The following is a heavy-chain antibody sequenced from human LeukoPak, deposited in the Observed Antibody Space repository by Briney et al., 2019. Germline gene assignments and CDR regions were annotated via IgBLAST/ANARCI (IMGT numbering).Heavy chain of an antibody. CDR3: ARAPIVVVTAIVWDDAFDI. Sequence: SVKVSCKASGYTFTSYGISWVRQAPGQGLEWMGRIIPIFGTANYAQKFQGRVTITTDESTSTAYMELSSLRSEDTAVYYCARAPIVVVTAIVWDDAFDIWGQGTMVTVSS. CDR1: GYTFTSYG. D-gene: IGHD2-21*02. J-gene: IGHJ3*02. CDR2: IIPIFGTA. V-gene: IGHV1-69*05.